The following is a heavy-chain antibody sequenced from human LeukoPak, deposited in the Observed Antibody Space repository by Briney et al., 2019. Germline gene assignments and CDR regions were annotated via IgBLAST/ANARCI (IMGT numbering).Heavy chain of an antibody. D-gene: IGHD1-26*01. Sequence: PSETLSLTCAVSGGSISSSNWWSWIRQPPGKGLEWIGYIYYTGSTSYNPSLKSRVTMSLDASKNQFSLELNSVTPADTAVYYCARGGNYWPQWWFDPWGRGTLVSVSS. J-gene: IGHJ5*02. V-gene: IGHV4-61*01. CDR3: ARGGNYWPQWWFDP. CDR2: IYYTGST. CDR1: GGSISSSNW.